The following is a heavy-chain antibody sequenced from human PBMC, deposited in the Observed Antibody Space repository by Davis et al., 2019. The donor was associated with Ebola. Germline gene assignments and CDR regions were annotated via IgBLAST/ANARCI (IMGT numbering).Heavy chain of an antibody. CDR3: AREGYYYDSSGYHRGDFDY. V-gene: IGHV4-38-2*02. Sequence: MPSETLSLTCTVSGYSISSGYYWGWIRQPPGKGLEWIGSIYHSGSTYYNPSLKSRVTISVDTSKNQFSLKLSSVTAADTAVYYCAREGYYYDSSGYHRGDFDYWGQGTLVTVSS. J-gene: IGHJ4*02. CDR1: GYSISSGYY. CDR2: IYHSGST. D-gene: IGHD3-22*01.